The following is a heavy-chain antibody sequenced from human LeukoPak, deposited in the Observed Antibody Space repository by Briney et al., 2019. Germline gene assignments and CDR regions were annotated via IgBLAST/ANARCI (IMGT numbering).Heavy chain of an antibody. D-gene: IGHD4-23*01. CDR1: GYTLTELS. CDR3: ATGSYGGPRGSLKMFYFDY. CDR2: FDPEDGET. J-gene: IGHJ4*02. Sequence: ASVKVSCKVSGYTLTELSMHWVRQAPGKGLEWMGGFDPEDGETFYAQKFQGRVTMTEDTSTDTAYMELSSLRSEDTAVYYCATGSYGGPRGSLKMFYFDYWGQGTLVTVSS. V-gene: IGHV1-24*01.